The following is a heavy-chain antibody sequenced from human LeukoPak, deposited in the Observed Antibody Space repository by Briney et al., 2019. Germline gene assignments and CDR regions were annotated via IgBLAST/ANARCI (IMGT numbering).Heavy chain of an antibody. V-gene: IGHV4-59*08. Sequence: PSETLSLTCTVSGGSISSYYWSWIRQPPGKGLEWIGYIHYSGSTNYNPSLKSRVTISVDTSKNQFSLKLSSVTAADTAVYYCASQLWPRSGWFDPWGQGTLVTVSS. CDR3: ASQLWPRSGWFDP. J-gene: IGHJ5*02. CDR2: IHYSGST. CDR1: GGSISSYY. D-gene: IGHD5-18*01.